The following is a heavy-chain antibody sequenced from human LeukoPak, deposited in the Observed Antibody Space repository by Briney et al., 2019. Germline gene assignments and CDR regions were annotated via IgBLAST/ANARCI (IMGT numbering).Heavy chain of an antibody. CDR2: IIPIFGTA. V-gene: IGHV1-69*13. CDR3: ASSPPYCSGGSCYLFDY. J-gene: IGHJ4*02. Sequence: SVKVSCKGSGCTFSSYAISWVRQAPGPGIGWMGGIIPIFGTANYAQKLQGRVTITADDSTSTAYMELSSLRSEDTAVYYGASSPPYCSGGSCYLFDYWGQGTLVTVSS. D-gene: IGHD2-15*01. CDR1: GCTFSSYA.